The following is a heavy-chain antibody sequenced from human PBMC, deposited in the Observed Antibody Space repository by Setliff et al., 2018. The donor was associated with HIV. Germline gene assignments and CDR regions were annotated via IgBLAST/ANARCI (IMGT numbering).Heavy chain of an antibody. D-gene: IGHD3-9*01. CDR3: AKTIGRYFDIFDN. CDR2: ISSSGST. J-gene: IGHJ4*02. V-gene: IGHV4-39*01. Sequence: SETLSLTCTVSGGSISSTSYYWGWIRQPPGTGLEWIGSISSSGSTYYNPSLKSRVTTSVDTPKNQFSLKLNSETAADTAVYYCAKTIGRYFDIFDNWGQGTLVTVSS. CDR1: GGSISSTSYY.